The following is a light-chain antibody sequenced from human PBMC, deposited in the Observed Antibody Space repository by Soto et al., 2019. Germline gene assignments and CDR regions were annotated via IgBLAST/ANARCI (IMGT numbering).Light chain of an antibody. J-gene: IGLJ1*01. CDR2: DVN. V-gene: IGLV2-11*01. CDR1: GSDFGSYNY. CDR3: SSYAGRTLYV. Sequence: QSVLIQPPSVSGSPGQSVTISCTGTGSDFGSYNYVSCYQQHPGTVPKPMICDVNTQPSGVPDRFSGSKSGNTASMTISGLQAEDEADYYCSSYAGRTLYVFGTGTKVTVL.